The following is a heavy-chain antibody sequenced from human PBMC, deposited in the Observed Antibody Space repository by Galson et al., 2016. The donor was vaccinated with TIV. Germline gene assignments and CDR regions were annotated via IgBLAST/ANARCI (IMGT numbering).Heavy chain of an antibody. CDR2: IYYSGSA. D-gene: IGHD2-2*01. V-gene: IGHV4-39*01. CDR1: GGSISSTSYY. CDR3: ATYCSSTTCLFDP. J-gene: IGHJ5*02. Sequence: LSLTCTVSGGSISSTSYYWGWIRQPPGKGLEWIGNIYYSGSAYYNPSLKSRVTISVDTSKNQFSLWLSSVTAADTAVYYCATYCSSTTCLFDPWGQGTLVTVSS.